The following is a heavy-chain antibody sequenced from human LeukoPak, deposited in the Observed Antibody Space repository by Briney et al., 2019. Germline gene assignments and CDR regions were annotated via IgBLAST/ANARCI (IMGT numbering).Heavy chain of an antibody. V-gene: IGHV1-46*01. CDR2: INPSGGST. CDR1: GYTFTSYY. J-gene: IGHJ4*02. Sequence: ASVKVPCKASGYTFTSYYIHWVRQAPGQGLEWMGIINPSGGSTSYAQQFQGRVTMTRDTSTSTVYMELSSLRSEDTAVYYCARVFAAAGTGAIGYWGQGTLVTVSS. CDR3: ARVFAAAGTGAIGY. D-gene: IGHD6-13*01.